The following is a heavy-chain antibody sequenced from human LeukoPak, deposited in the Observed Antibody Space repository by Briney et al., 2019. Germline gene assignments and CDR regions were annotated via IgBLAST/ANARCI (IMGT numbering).Heavy chain of an antibody. CDR3: ARDRIAVAGTTAFWFDP. D-gene: IGHD6-19*01. J-gene: IGHJ5*02. CDR1: GFTFSSYA. CDR2: ISGNGGST. V-gene: IGHV3-23*01. Sequence: GGSLRLSCAASGFTFSSYAMSWVRQAPGKGLEWVSSISGNGGSTYYADSVKGRFTISRDKSRNTLSLQMNSLRAEDTAVYYCARDRIAVAGTTAFWFDPWGQGTLVTVSS.